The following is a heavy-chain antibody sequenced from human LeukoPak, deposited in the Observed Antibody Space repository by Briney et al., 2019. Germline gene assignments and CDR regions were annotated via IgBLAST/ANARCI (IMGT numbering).Heavy chain of an antibody. V-gene: IGHV1-2*06. Sequence: ASVKVSCKASGYTFTDYYMHWVRQAPGQGLEWMGRIKPNSGGTNYGQKFQGRVTMTRDTAISIAYMELSNLRSDDTAVYYCARAEVWDSSDTSGYHNGAFDIWGQGTMVTVSS. CDR2: IKPNSGGT. CDR1: GYTFTDYY. D-gene: IGHD3-22*01. J-gene: IGHJ3*02. CDR3: ARAEVWDSSDTSGYHNGAFDI.